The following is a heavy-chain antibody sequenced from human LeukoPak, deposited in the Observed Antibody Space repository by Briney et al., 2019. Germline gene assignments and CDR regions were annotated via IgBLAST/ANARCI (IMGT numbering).Heavy chain of an antibody. J-gene: IGHJ2*01. Sequence: SETLSLTCTVSGGSISSSSYYWGWIRQPPGKGLEWIGNIYYSGSTYCNPSLKSRVTISVDTSKNQFSLKLSSVTAADTAVYYCARRVDYGDYYWYFDLWGRGTLVTVSS. D-gene: IGHD4-17*01. CDR1: GGSISSSSYY. CDR2: IYYSGST. CDR3: ARRVDYGDYYWYFDL. V-gene: IGHV4-39*07.